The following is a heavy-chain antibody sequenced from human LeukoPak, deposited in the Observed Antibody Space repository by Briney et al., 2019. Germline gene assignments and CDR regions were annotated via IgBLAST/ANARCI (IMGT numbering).Heavy chain of an antibody. CDR1: GFTFSSYS. J-gene: IGHJ4*02. Sequence: GGSLRLSWAASGFTFSSYSMTWVRQAPGKGLEWVSSISSSSSYIYYADSVKGRFTISRDNAKNSLYLQMNSLRAEDTAVYYCARDMSYGGNGDFDYWGQGTLVTVSS. CDR2: ISSSSSYI. CDR3: ARDMSYGGNGDFDY. V-gene: IGHV3-21*01. D-gene: IGHD2-15*01.